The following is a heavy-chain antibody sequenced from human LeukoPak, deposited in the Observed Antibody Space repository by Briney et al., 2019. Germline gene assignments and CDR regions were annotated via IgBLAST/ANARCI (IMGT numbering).Heavy chain of an antibody. D-gene: IGHD3-22*01. Sequence: GGSLRLSCAASGFTFSSYAMSWVRQAPGKGLEWVSTISGIISNTYYADSVKGRFTLSIGNSKNTLYLQMNSLRADDTAVYYCAKDLSEYDSSGYSYLSFDYWGQGALVTVSS. V-gene: IGHV3-23*01. J-gene: IGHJ4*02. CDR3: AKDLSEYDSSGYSYLSFDY. CDR2: ISGIISNT. CDR1: GFTFSSYA.